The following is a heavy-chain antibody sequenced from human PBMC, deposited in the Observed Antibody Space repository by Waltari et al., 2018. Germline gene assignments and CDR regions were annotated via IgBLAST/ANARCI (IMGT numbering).Heavy chain of an antibody. CDR1: GFNARGYY. Sequence: EVQLVESGGVLVQPGVSLRLSCAAAGFNARGYYMSWVRQALGRGLEWVSIVYSGGSIYYADSVQGRFTISRHKSKNTLYLQMNSLRPEDTAVYYCARGAAVAGRGFDYWGQGTLVTVSS. CDR3: ARGAAVAGRGFDY. CDR2: VYSGGSI. J-gene: IGHJ4*02. V-gene: IGHV3-53*04. D-gene: IGHD6-19*01.